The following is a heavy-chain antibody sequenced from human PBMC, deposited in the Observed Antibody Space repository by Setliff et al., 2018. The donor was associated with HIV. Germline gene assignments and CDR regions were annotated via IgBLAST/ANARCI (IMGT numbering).Heavy chain of an antibody. CDR2: VHQNGNI. Sequence: SETLSLTCSVSDDSISSGVYYWSWVRQIPGKGLEWIGYVHQNGNINYSPFLSSRVAMSLDTSKSQFSLKLTSVTAADTAVYYCARVIAVAGTHSVDYWGQGTLVTVSS. V-gene: IGHV4-31*03. D-gene: IGHD6-19*01. CDR1: DDSISSGVYY. CDR3: ARVIAVAGTHSVDY. J-gene: IGHJ4*02.